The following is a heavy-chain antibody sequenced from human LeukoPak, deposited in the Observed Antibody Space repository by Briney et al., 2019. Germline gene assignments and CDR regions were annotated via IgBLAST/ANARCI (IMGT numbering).Heavy chain of an antibody. CDR3: AREYYYGSGVKWFDP. V-gene: IGHV4-61*02. CDR2: IYTSGST. Sequence: SETLSLTCTVSGDSISSGSYYWSWIRQPAGKGLEWIGRIYTSGSTNYNPSLKSRVTISVDTSKNQFSLKLSSVTAADTAVYYCAREYYYGSGVKWFDPWGQGTLVTVSS. D-gene: IGHD3-10*01. CDR1: GDSISSGSYY. J-gene: IGHJ5*02.